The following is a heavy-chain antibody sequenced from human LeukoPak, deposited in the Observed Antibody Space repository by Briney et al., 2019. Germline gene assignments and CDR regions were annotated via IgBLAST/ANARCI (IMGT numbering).Heavy chain of an antibody. CDR3: ARDGYNFPFDY. CDR2: INHFGST. D-gene: IGHD5-24*01. Sequence: SETLSLTCTVSGYSISSGYYWTWIRQPPGKGLEWIGEINHFGSTNYNPSLKSRVTISVDTSKNQFSLKLSSVTAADTAVYYCARDGYNFPFDYWGQGTLVTVSS. CDR1: GYSISSGYY. V-gene: IGHV4-38-2*02. J-gene: IGHJ4*02.